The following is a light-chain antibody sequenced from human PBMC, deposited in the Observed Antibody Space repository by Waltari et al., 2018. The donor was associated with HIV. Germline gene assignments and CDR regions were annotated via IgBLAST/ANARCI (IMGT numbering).Light chain of an antibody. J-gene: IGKJ1*01. CDR1: HDISNY. CDR2: SAS. Sequence: SVGDRVTITCRASHDISNYLAWYQQRPGQVPKLLLYSASTLQSGVPSRFSGSGSGPDFTLTISSLQPEDVATYYCQNYHSAPQTFGQGTKVEI. CDR3: QNYHSAPQT. V-gene: IGKV1-27*01.